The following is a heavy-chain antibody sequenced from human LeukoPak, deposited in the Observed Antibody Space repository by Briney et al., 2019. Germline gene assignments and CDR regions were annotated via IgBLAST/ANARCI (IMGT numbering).Heavy chain of an antibody. Sequence: ASVKFSCKASGYTFSNYGISWVRQAPGQGLEWMGWINAKDGDLNYPQKFEGRLTLSTDTGTATAYMELRSLRSDDTAVYYCARGIGVNRFDYWGQGTLITVSS. CDR2: INAKDGDL. CDR1: GYTFSNYG. CDR3: ARGIGVNRFDY. J-gene: IGHJ4*02. D-gene: IGHD1-26*01. V-gene: IGHV1-18*01.